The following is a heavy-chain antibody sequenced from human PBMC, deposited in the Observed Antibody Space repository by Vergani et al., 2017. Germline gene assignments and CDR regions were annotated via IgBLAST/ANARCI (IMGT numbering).Heavy chain of an antibody. CDR2: IYPGDSDT. Sequence: EVQLVQSGAEVKKAGESLKISCKGSGYSFTNYWIGWVRQMPGKGLEWMGIIYPGDSDTTYSPSFQGQVTSSADKAISTAYMQWSSLKASDTGIYYCARSTSFTTGPLHYWGQGTLVTVSS. V-gene: IGHV5-51*01. CDR3: ARSTSFTTGPLHY. J-gene: IGHJ4*02. D-gene: IGHD2-8*01. CDR1: GYSFTNYW.